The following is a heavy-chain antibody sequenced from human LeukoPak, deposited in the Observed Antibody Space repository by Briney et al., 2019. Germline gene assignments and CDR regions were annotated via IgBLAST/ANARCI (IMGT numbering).Heavy chain of an antibody. J-gene: IGHJ4*02. CDR2: IYYIGST. Sequence: SETLSLTCTVSGGSISSYYWSWIRQPPGKGLEWIGYIYYIGSTNYNPSLKRRVTISVDTSKNQFSLKLGSVTAADTAVYYCAREGGSGYYPSPLGFDYWGQGTLVTVSS. CDR1: GGSISSYY. D-gene: IGHD3-22*01. CDR3: AREGGSGYYPSPLGFDY. V-gene: IGHV4-59*01.